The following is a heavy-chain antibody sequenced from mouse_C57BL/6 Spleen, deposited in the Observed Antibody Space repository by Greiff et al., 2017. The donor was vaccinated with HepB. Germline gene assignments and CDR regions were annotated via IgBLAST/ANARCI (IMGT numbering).Heavy chain of an antibody. Sequence: QVQLQQSGAELARPGASVKLSCKASGYTFTSYGISWVKQRTGQGLEWIGEIYPRSGNTYYNEKFKGKATLTADKSSSTAYMELRSLTSEDSAVYFCARGDDGYYVFAYWGQGTLVTVSA. CDR2: IYPRSGNT. CDR3: ARGDDGYYVFAY. J-gene: IGHJ3*01. V-gene: IGHV1-81*01. CDR1: GYTFTSYG. D-gene: IGHD2-3*01.